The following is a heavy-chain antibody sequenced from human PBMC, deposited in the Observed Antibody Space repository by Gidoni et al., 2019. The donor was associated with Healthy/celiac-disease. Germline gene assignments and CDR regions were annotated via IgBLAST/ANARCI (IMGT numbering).Heavy chain of an antibody. J-gene: IGHJ4*02. V-gene: IGHV3-33*01. D-gene: IGHD2-2*01. Sequence: QVQLVASGGGVVQPGRSLRPSCAASGFTFRSYGMHWVRQAPGKGLEGAAVIWYDGSNKYYADSVKGRFTISRDNSKNTLYLQMNSLRAEDTAVYYCARAYGYCSSTSCYALDYWGQGTLVTVSS. CDR1: GFTFRSYG. CDR3: ARAYGYCSSTSCYALDY. CDR2: IWYDGSNK.